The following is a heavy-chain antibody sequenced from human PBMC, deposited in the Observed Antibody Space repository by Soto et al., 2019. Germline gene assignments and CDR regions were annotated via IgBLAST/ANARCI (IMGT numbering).Heavy chain of an antibody. J-gene: IGHJ6*02. Sequence: VQLVESGGGVVQPGRSLRLSCAASGFTFSSYGMHWVRQAPGKGLEWVAVISYDGSNKYYADSVKGRFTISRDNSKNTLYLQMNSLRAEDTAVYYCAKEYDILTGYYYYYGMDVWGQGTTVTVSS. CDR3: AKEYDILTGYYYYYGMDV. V-gene: IGHV3-30*18. D-gene: IGHD3-9*01. CDR1: GFTFSSYG. CDR2: ISYDGSNK.